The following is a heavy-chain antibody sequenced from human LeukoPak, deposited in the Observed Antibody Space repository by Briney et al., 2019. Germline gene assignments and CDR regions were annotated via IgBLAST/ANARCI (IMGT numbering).Heavy chain of an antibody. Sequence: GGSLRLSCAASGFTFSTYAMTWVRQAPGRGLEWVARIKEDGSDTYYVDSVKGRFTISRDKAKKTVYLQMNSLRVEDTAVYYCAREWWYLDYWGQGTLVTVSS. CDR1: GFTFSTYA. CDR2: IKEDGSDT. V-gene: IGHV3-7*05. D-gene: IGHD2-15*01. J-gene: IGHJ4*02. CDR3: AREWWYLDY.